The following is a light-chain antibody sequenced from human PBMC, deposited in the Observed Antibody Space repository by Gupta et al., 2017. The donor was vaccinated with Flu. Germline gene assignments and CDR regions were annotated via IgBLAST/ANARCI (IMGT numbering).Light chain of an antibody. CDR3: WLADSGSWV. J-gene: IGLJ3*02. CDR1: TGAVTSGHY. V-gene: IGLV7-46*01. Sequence: GTGTLTCGSSTGAVTSGHYPYWLQQKPGQAPRTLIYDNSNTHAGTPAWFSGSLSGGKAALTLAGAQAEDDDNYYCWLADSGSWVFGGGTKLTVL. CDR2: DNS.